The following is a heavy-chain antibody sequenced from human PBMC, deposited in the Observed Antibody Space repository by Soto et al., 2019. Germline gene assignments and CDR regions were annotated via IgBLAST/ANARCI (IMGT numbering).Heavy chain of an antibody. J-gene: IGHJ6*02. D-gene: IGHD4-4*01. Sequence: SETLSLTCTVSGGSISSSSYYWGWIRQPPGKGLDWFWIIYYSGSTYYNPSLKSRVTISVDTSKNQFSLKLSSVTAADTAVYYCATTYSNYQGTAHYYYYGMDVWGQGTTVTVSS. CDR3: ATTYSNYQGTAHYYYYGMDV. V-gene: IGHV4-39*01. CDR1: GGSISSSSYY. CDR2: IYYSGST.